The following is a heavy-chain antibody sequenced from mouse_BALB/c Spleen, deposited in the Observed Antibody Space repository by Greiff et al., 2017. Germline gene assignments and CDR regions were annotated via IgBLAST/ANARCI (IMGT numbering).Heavy chain of an antibody. CDR2: IYPGGGYT. Sequence: QVQLKESGAELAKPGASVKMSCKASGYTFTSYWMHWVKQRPGHGLEWIGDIYPGGGYTNYNEKFKGKATLTADTSSSTAYMQLSSLTSEDSAVYFCANYGSSYYFDYWGQGTTLTVSS. J-gene: IGHJ2*01. D-gene: IGHD1-1*01. V-gene: IGHV1-63*02. CDR3: ANYGSSYYFDY. CDR1: GYTFTSYW.